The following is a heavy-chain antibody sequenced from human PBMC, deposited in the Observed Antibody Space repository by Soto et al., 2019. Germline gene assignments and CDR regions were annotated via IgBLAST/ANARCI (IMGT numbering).Heavy chain of an antibody. D-gene: IGHD3-10*01. CDR1: GFTFSSYA. Sequence: PGGSLRLSCAASGFTFSSYAMHWARQAPGKGLEWVAVISYDGSNKYYADSVKGRFTISRDNSKNTLYLQMNSLRAEDTAVYYCARDFIVGSGSYEGYYYYGMDVWGQGTTVTVSS. V-gene: IGHV3-30-3*01. CDR2: ISYDGSNK. J-gene: IGHJ6*02. CDR3: ARDFIVGSGSYEGYYYYGMDV.